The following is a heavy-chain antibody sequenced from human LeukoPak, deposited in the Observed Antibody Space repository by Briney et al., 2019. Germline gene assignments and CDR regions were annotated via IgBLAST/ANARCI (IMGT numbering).Heavy chain of an antibody. Sequence: SETLSLTCNVSGYSISSGHYWGWIRQSPGKGLEWIGNIFHSGSTYYNPSLRSRVTISVDTSKNQFSLKLTSLTAADTAVFYCARGNYYDAGGYSGIAFDIWGPGTMVTVSS. CDR3: ARGNYYDAGGYSGIAFDI. J-gene: IGHJ3*02. CDR2: IFHSGST. V-gene: IGHV4-38-2*02. CDR1: GYSISSGHY. D-gene: IGHD3-22*01.